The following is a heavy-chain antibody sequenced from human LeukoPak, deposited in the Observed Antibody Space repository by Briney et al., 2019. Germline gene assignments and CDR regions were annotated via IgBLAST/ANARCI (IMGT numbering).Heavy chain of an antibody. Sequence: GASVKVSCKASGYTFTGYYMHWVRQAPGQGLEWMGRINPNSGGTNYAQKFQGRVTMTRDTSISTAYMELSRLRSDDTAVYYCARDDDSSGYAFDIWGQRTMVTVSS. D-gene: IGHD3-22*01. CDR2: INPNSGGT. CDR1: GYTFTGYY. V-gene: IGHV1-2*06. J-gene: IGHJ3*02. CDR3: ARDDDSSGYAFDI.